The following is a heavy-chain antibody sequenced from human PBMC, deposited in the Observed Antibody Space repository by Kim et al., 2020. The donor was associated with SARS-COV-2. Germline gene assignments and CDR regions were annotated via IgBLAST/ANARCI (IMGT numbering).Heavy chain of an antibody. J-gene: IGHJ6*02. V-gene: IGHV4-59*01. D-gene: IGHD6-13*01. CDR3: ARSVGSSWDVGYYGMDV. CDR1: GGSISSYY. Sequence: SETLSLTCSVSGGSISSYYWSWIRQPPGKGLEWIGYIYYSGSTNYNPSLKSRVTISVDTSKNQFSLKLTSVTAADTAVYYCARSVGSSWDVGYYGMDVWGQGTTVTVSS. CDR2: IYYSGST.